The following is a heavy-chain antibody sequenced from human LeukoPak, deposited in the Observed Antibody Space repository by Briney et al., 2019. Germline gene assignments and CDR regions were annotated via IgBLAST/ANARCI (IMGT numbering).Heavy chain of an antibody. CDR3: AAKGNGYTGSYVFAH. CDR2: LYGSGGT. D-gene: IGHD1-26*01. J-gene: IGHJ4*02. CDR1: GFTFSSYA. Sequence: GGSLRLSCAASGFTFSSYAMSWVRQAPGKGLEWVSVLYGSGGTNYADSVKGRFTISRDNSENTLHLQMNSLRAEDTAVYYCAAKGNGYTGSYVFAHWGQGTLVTVSS. V-gene: IGHV3-66*01.